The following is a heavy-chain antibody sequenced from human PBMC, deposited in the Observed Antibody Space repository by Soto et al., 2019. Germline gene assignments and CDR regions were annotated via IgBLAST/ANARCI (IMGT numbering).Heavy chain of an antibody. V-gene: IGHV1-8*01. J-gene: IGHJ4*02. CDR3: ARGLSVGAAPPTPFDY. CDR2: MNPNSGNT. CDR1: GYTFTSYD. D-gene: IGHD6-6*01. Sequence: ASVKVSCKASGYTFTSYDINWVRQATGQGLEWMGWMNPNSGNTGYAQKFQGRVTMTRNTSISTAYMELSSLRSEDTAVYYCARGLSVGAAPPTPFDYWGQGTLVTVSS.